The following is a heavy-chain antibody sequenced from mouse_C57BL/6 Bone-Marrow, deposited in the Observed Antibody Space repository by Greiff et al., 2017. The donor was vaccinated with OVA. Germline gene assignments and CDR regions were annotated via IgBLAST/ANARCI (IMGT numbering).Heavy chain of an antibody. Sequence: EVQLQQSGGGLVQPGGSMKLSCAASGFTFSDAWMDWVRQSPEKGLEWVAEIRNKANNHATYYAESVKGRFTISRDDSKSSVYLQMNSLRAEDTGIYYCTRPHWGGSSYRYYYAMDYWGQGTSVTVSS. CDR2: IRNKANNHAT. CDR3: TRPHWGGSSYRYYYAMDY. V-gene: IGHV6-6*01. J-gene: IGHJ4*01. D-gene: IGHD1-1*01. CDR1: GFTFSDAW.